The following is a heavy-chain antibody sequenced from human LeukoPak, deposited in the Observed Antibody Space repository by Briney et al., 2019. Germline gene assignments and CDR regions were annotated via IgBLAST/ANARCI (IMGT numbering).Heavy chain of an antibody. CDR1: GFTFSNAW. CDR2: IKSKTDGGTT. J-gene: IGHJ4*02. Sequence: GGSLRLSCAASGFTFSNAWMSWVRQAPGKGLEGVGRIKSKTDGGTTDYAASVKGRFTSSRDDSKNTLYLQMNSLKTEDTAVYYCTTEVNYDILTGSSYYFDYWGQGTLVTVSS. V-gene: IGHV3-15*01. CDR3: TTEVNYDILTGSSYYFDY. D-gene: IGHD3-9*01.